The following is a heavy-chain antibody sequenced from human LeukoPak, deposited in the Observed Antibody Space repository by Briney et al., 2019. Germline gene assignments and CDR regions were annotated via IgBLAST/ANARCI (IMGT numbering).Heavy chain of an antibody. CDR1: GFTFSGYG. Sequence: QSGRSLRLSCAASGFTFSGYGMHWVRQAPGKGLEWVAVIWYDGSNKYYADSVKGRFTISRDNSKNTLDLQMNSLRAEDTAVYYCARERSYDFWSGYSTPDYWGQGTLVTVSS. CDR2: IWYDGSNK. D-gene: IGHD3-3*01. J-gene: IGHJ4*02. V-gene: IGHV3-33*01. CDR3: ARERSYDFWSGYSTPDY.